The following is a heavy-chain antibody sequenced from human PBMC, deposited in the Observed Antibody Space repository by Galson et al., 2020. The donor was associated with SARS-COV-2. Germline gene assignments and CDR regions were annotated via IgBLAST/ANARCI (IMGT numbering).Heavy chain of an antibody. CDR2: IYHSGST. CDR3: ARVDSSGCYGRVGYAFDI. V-gene: IGHV4-4*02. D-gene: IGHD6-19*01. Sequence: SETLSLTCAVSGGSISSSNWWSWVRQPPGKGLEWIGEIYHSGSTNYNPSLKSRVTISVDKSKNQFSLKLSSVTAADTAVYYCARVDSSGCYGRVGYAFDIWGQGTMVTVSS. J-gene: IGHJ3*02. CDR1: GGSISSSNW.